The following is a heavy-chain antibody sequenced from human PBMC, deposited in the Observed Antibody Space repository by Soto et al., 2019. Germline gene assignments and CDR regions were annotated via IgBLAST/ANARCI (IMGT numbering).Heavy chain of an antibody. Sequence: ASVKVSCKASGYTFTSYYMHWVRQAPGQGLEWMGIINPSGGSTSYAQKFQGRVTMTRDTSTSTVYMELSSLRSEDTAVYYCARGINYYGSGSHLGDDYWGQGTLVTVSS. CDR1: GYTFTSYY. D-gene: IGHD3-10*01. CDR3: ARGINYYGSGSHLGDDY. V-gene: IGHV1-46*03. CDR2: INPSGGST. J-gene: IGHJ4*02.